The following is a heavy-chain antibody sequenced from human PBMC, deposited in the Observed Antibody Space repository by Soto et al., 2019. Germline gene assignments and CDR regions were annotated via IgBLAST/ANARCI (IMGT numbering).Heavy chain of an antibody. CDR2: VSYYGITK. Sequence: GGSLRLSCAASGFTLRSYPIHWVRQAPGKGLEWVAIVSYYGITKYADSVKGRFTISRDNSNNTLFLQMNSLRTEDTAVYYCTKEGLFWSGSFDSWGQGTLVTVSS. D-gene: IGHD3-3*01. J-gene: IGHJ4*02. V-gene: IGHV3-30-3*02. CDR1: GFTLRSYP. CDR3: TKEGLFWSGSFDS.